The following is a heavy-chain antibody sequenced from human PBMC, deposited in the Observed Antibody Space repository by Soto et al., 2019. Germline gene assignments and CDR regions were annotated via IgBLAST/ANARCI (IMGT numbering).Heavy chain of an antibody. D-gene: IGHD6-19*01. Sequence: SETLSLTCAVYGGSFSGYYWSWIRQPPGKGLEWIGEINHSGSTNYNPSLKSRVTISVDTSKNQFSLKLSSGTAADTAVYYCARGLSQWPDYWGQGTLVTVSS. CDR3: ARGLSQWPDY. CDR1: GGSFSGYY. J-gene: IGHJ4*02. V-gene: IGHV4-34*01. CDR2: INHSGST.